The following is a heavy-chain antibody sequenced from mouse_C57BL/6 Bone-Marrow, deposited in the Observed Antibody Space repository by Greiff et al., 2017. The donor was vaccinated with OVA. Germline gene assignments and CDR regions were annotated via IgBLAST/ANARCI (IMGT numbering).Heavy chain of an antibody. Sequence: VQLQQSGPGLVQPSQSLSMTCTVSGFSLTSYGVHWVRQSPGKGLEWLGVIWRGGSTDYNAAFMSRLSITKDNSKSQVFFKMNSLQADDTAIYYCAKNYDGYPHWYFDVWGTGTTVTVSS. CDR3: AKNYDGYPHWYFDV. CDR2: IWRGGST. CDR1: GFSLTSYG. V-gene: IGHV2-5*01. J-gene: IGHJ1*03. D-gene: IGHD2-3*01.